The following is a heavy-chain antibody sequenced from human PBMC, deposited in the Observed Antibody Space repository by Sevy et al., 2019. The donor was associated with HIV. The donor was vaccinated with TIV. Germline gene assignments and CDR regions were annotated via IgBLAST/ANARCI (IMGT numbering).Heavy chain of an antibody. Sequence: GGSLRLSCAASGFTFSTYWMNWVRQAPGKGLEWVANIKQDGSGKYYADSVKGRFTISRDKARNSLSLQMNSLRVEDTAAYYCATDLFSSSSADVVDIWGQGTMVTVSS. CDR2: IKQDGSGK. J-gene: IGHJ3*02. CDR1: GFTFSTYW. D-gene: IGHD6-6*01. CDR3: ATDLFSSSSADVVDI. V-gene: IGHV3-7*01.